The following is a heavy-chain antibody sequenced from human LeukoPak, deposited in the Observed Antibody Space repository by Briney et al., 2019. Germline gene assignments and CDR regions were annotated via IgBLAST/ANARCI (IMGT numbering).Heavy chain of an antibody. CDR3: ARGENTVTTFDY. Sequence: ASVKVSCKASGGTFSSYAISWVRQAPGQGLEWMGGIIPIFGTANYAQKFQGRVTITADESTSTAYMELSSLRSEDTAVYYCARGENTVTTFDYWGQGTLVTVSS. J-gene: IGHJ4*02. CDR2: IIPIFGTA. D-gene: IGHD4-17*01. V-gene: IGHV1-69*13. CDR1: GGTFSSYA.